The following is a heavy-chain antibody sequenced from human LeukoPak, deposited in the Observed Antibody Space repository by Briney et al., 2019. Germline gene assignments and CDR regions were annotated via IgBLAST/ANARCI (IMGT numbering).Heavy chain of an antibody. CDR1: GLTFGRYA. D-gene: IGHD2-15*01. V-gene: IGHV3-30-3*02. CDR2: ISYDGSNK. CDR3: EGSGHTDFDY. Sequence: GRCLRLSCALSGLTFGRYAMDWGRHAPGKGLGWVVGISYDGSNKSYTHSVKGRFTSSRDHSKNTLYLQMNSLRAEDTAVYYCEGSGHTDFDYWGQGTLVTVSS. J-gene: IGHJ4*02.